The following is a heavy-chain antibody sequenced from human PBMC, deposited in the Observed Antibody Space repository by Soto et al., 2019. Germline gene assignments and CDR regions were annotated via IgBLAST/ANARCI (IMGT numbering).Heavy chain of an antibody. CDR3: ARSDSKEWISDY. J-gene: IGHJ4*02. Sequence: ASVKVSCKASGGTFSSYAISWVRQAPGQGLEWMGGIIPIFGTANYAQKFQGRVTITADESTSTAYMELSSLRSEDTAVYYCARSDSKEWISDYWGQGTLVTVSS. V-gene: IGHV1-69*13. D-gene: IGHD3-3*01. CDR1: GGTFSSYA. CDR2: IIPIFGTA.